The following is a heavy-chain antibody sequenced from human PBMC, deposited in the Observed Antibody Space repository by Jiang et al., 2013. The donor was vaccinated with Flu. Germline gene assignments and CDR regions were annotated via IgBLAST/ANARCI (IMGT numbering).Heavy chain of an antibody. CDR3: ARDALGYCSGGSCYTYDY. CDR2: ISYDGSNK. V-gene: IGHV3-33*05. J-gene: IGHJ4*02. D-gene: IGHD2-15*01. Sequence: VISYDGSNKYYADSVKGRFTISRDNSKNTLYLQMNSLRAEDTAVYYCARDALGYCSGGSCYTYDYWGQGTLVTVSS.